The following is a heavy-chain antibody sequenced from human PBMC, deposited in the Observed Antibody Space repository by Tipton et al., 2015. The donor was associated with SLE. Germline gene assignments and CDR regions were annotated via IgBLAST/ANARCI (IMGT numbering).Heavy chain of an antibody. Sequence: TLSLTCAVFGGSISRNNWWSWVRQPPGKGLEWIGSIYDRGSTNYNPSLKSRVTISVDTSKNQVSLRLTSVTAADTAVYTCARHYNLFSAFDSWGQGTLVTVSS. CDR1: GGSISRNNW. CDR2: IYDRGST. J-gene: IGHJ4*02. D-gene: IGHD3-3*01. V-gene: IGHV4-4*01. CDR3: ARHYNLFSAFDS.